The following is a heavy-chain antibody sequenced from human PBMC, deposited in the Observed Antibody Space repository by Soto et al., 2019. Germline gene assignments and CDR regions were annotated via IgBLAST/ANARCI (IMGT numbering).Heavy chain of an antibody. D-gene: IGHD3-22*01. CDR1: GYTFTSYG. CDR2: ISAYNGNT. Sequence: QVQLVQSGAEVKKPGASVKVSCKASGYTFTSYGISWVRQAPGQGLEWMGWISAYNGNTNYAQKLQGRVTMTTDTSTSTAYMELSSLRSDDTAVYYCARARITMIVVGMAAHYWGQGTLVTVSS. CDR3: ARARITMIVVGMAAHY. J-gene: IGHJ4*02. V-gene: IGHV1-18*01.